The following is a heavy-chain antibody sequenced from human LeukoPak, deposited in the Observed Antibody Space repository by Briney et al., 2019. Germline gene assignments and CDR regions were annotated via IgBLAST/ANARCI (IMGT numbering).Heavy chain of an antibody. CDR2: IYSIGTT. Sequence: PGGSLRLSCAASGFTVSNNYMNWVRQAPGKGLEGVSVIYSIGTTFYADSVKGRFTISRDNSKNTLYLQMNSLRVEDTAVYYCARVRGYFDYWGQGTLVTVSS. CDR3: ARVRGYFDY. D-gene: IGHD3-10*01. V-gene: IGHV3-66*01. CDR1: GFTVSNNY. J-gene: IGHJ4*02.